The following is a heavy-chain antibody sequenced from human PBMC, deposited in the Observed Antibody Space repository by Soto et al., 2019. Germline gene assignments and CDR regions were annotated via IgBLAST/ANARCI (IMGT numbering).Heavy chain of an antibody. D-gene: IGHD3-10*02. CDR2: IYYSGST. V-gene: IGHV4-39*01. Sequence: SETLSLTCTVSGGSISSSSYYWGWIRQPPGKGLEWIGSIYYSGSTYYNPSLKSRVTISIDTSKNQFSLKLSSVTAADTAVYYCFMLGEFRVYWGQGTLVTVSS. CDR3: FMLGEFRVY. CDR1: GGSISSSSYY. J-gene: IGHJ4*02.